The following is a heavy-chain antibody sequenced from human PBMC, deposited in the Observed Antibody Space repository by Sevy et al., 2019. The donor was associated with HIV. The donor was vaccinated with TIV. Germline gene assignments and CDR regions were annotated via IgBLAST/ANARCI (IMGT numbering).Heavy chain of an antibody. CDR1: GFTFSNYW. V-gene: IGHV3-7*01. J-gene: IGHJ6*02. D-gene: IGHD2-21*01. CDR3: ARDQDCGGDCYPVGRSAYYYYGMDV. Sequence: GGSLRLSCAASGFTFSNYWMSWVRQAPGKGLEWVANIKQDGSEKYYVDSVKGRFTISRDNAKNSLYLQMNSLRAEDTAVYYCARDQDCGGDCYPVGRSAYYYYGMDVWGQGTTVTVSS. CDR2: IKQDGSEK.